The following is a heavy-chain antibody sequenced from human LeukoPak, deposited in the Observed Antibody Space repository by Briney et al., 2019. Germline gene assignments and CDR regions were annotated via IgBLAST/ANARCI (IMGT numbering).Heavy chain of an antibody. J-gene: IGHJ4*02. V-gene: IGHV1-69-2*01. CDR1: GYTFTDYY. CDR2: VDPEDGET. CDR3: ATGGYSGSYHDDY. Sequence: GATVKISCKASGYTFTDYYMHWVQQAPGKGLEWMGRVDPEDGETIYAEKFQGRVTITADTSTDAAYMELSSLRSEDTAVYYCATGGYSGSYHDDYWGQGTLVTVSS. D-gene: IGHD1-26*01.